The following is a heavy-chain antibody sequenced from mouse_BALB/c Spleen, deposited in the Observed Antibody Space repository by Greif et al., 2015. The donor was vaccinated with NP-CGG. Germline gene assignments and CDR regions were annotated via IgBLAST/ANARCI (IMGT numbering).Heavy chain of an antibody. CDR1: GFNIKDTY. Sequence: EVQLQQSGAELVKPGASVKLSCTASGFNIKDTYMHWVKQRPEQGLEWIGRIDPANGNTKYDPKFQGKATIMADTSSNTACLQLSSLTSEGTAVYYCARKLGRGLYFDYWGQGTTLTVSS. CDR3: ARKLGRGLYFDY. D-gene: IGHD4-1*01. J-gene: IGHJ2*01. CDR2: IDPANGNT. V-gene: IGHV14-3*02.